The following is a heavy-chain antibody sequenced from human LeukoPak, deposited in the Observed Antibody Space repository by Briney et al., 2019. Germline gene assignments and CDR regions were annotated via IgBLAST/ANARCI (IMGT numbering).Heavy chain of an antibody. CDR3: ALIVATTRLGYYYYGMDV. D-gene: IGHD5-12*01. CDR2: IYYIGRT. Sequence: SGTLSLTSTVSGGSLSSSSYYWGSVRQPPGGGLGWLGCIYYIGRTYYNPSLKCGVTISVDTSKNQFSLKLSSVTAADTAVYYCALIVATTRLGYYYYGMDVWGQGTTVTVSS. J-gene: IGHJ6*02. CDR1: GGSLSSSSYY. V-gene: IGHV4-39*01.